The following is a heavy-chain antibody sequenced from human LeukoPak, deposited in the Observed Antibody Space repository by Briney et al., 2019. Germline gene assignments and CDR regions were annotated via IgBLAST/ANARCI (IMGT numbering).Heavy chain of an antibody. V-gene: IGHV3-74*01. J-gene: IGHJ4*02. Sequence: GGSLRLSCAASGFTLSSYWMHWVRQAPGKGLVWVSRINSDGSITSYADSVKGRFTISRDNAKNTLYVQMNSLRAEDTAVYYCARVGGSIYYFDYWGQGTLVTVSS. CDR2: INSDGSIT. CDR3: ARVGGSIYYFDY. D-gene: IGHD4-23*01. CDR1: GFTLSSYW.